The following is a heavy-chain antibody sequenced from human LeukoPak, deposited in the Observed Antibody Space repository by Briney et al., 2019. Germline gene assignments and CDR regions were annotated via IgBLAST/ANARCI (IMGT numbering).Heavy chain of an antibody. V-gene: IGHV3-30*02. J-gene: IGHJ4*02. D-gene: IGHD2-2*01. CDR1: GFSFSSYG. Sequence: GGSLRLSCAGSGFSFSSYGMHWVRQAPGKGLEWMAFIRSDGSNKYYADSVKGRFTISRDNSKNTLYLQMNSLRAEDTAVYYCARTAMRCFDFGDQGTLVTVSS. CDR2: IRSDGSNK. CDR3: ARTAMRCFDF.